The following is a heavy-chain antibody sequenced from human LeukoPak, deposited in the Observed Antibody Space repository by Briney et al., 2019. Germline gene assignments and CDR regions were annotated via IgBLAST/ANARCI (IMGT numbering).Heavy chain of an antibody. V-gene: IGHV3-21*01. CDR2: ISSSSSYI. Sequence: GGSLRLSCAASGFTFSSYSMNWVRQAPGKGLEWVSSISSSSSYIYYADSVKGRFTISRDNAKNSLYLQMNSLRAEDTAVYYCARSSYSSSWYTQSFLSDYYVDVWGKGTTVTVSS. CDR3: ARSSYSSSWYTQSFLSDYYVDV. D-gene: IGHD6-13*01. CDR1: GFTFSSYS. J-gene: IGHJ6*03.